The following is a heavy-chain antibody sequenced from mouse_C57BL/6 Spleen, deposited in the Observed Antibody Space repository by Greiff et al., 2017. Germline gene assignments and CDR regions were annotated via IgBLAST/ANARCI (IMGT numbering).Heavy chain of an antibody. CDR1: GYTFTDYE. CDR3: TKIYYGSSYDY. J-gene: IGHJ2*01. Sequence: VQLKQSGAELVRPGASVTLSCKASGYTFTDYEMHWVKQTPVHGLEWIGAIDPETGGTAYNQKFKGKAILTADKSSSTAYMELRSLTSEDSAVYYCTKIYYGSSYDYWGQGTTLTVSS. D-gene: IGHD1-1*01. CDR2: IDPETGGT. V-gene: IGHV1-15*01.